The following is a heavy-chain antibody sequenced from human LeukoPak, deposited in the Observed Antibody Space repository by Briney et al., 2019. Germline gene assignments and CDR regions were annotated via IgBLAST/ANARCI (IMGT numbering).Heavy chain of an antibody. CDR3: ARGPGYYDSSGYGDY. CDR1: GFTFSYYS. Sequence: GGSLRLSCAASGFTFSYYSMNWVRQAPGKGLEWVSYISGSNDTLYYADSVKGRFTISRDNSKNSLYLQMNSLRAEDTAVYYCARGPGYYDSSGYGDYWGQGTLVTVSS. D-gene: IGHD3-22*01. J-gene: IGHJ4*02. V-gene: IGHV3-48*01. CDR2: ISGSNDTL.